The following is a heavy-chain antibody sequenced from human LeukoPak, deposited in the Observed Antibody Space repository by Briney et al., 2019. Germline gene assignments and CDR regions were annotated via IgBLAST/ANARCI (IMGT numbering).Heavy chain of an antibody. J-gene: IGHJ4*02. D-gene: IGHD6-6*01. CDR2: ISGSSGST. CDR1: GFTFSSYA. Sequence: GGSLRLSCAASGFTFSSYAMSWVRQAPGKGLEWVSAISGSSGSTYYADSVKGRFTISRDNSKNTLYLQMNSLRAEDTAVYYCAKKSQLALVFDYWGQGTLVTVSS. V-gene: IGHV3-23*01. CDR3: AKKSQLALVFDY.